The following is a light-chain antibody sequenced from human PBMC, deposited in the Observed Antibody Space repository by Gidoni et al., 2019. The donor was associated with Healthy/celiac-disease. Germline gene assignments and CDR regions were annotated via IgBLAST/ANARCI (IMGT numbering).Light chain of an antibody. V-gene: IGKV3-20*01. CDR1: QSVSSSY. CDR2: GAS. J-gene: IGKJ1*01. CDR3: QQYGSSPPT. Sequence: IVLTHSPGTLSLSPGERATLPCRASQSVSSSYLAWYQQKPGQAPRLLIYGASSRATGIPDRFSGSGSGTDFTLTISRLEPEDFAVYYCQQYGSSPPTFGQGTKVEIK.